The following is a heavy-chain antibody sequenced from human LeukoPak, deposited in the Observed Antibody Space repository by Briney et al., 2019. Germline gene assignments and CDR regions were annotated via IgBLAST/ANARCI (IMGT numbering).Heavy chain of an antibody. CDR3: ARQIIAVAARGPFDY. Sequence: GESLKISCKGSGYSFTSYWIGWVRQMPGKGLEWMGIIYPGDSDTRYSPSFQGQVTIPADKSISTAYLQWSSLKASDTAMYYCARQIIAVAARGPFDYWGQGTLVTVSS. D-gene: IGHD6-19*01. J-gene: IGHJ4*02. V-gene: IGHV5-51*01. CDR1: GYSFTSYW. CDR2: IYPGDSDT.